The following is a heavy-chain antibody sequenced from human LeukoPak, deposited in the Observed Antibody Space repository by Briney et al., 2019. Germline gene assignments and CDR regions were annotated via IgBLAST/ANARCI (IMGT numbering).Heavy chain of an antibody. Sequence: GGSLRLSCAASGFTFSSYGMHWVRQAPGKGLEWVAVIWYDGSNKYYADSVKGRFTISRDNSKNTLYLQMNSLRAEDTAVYYCAKAYCGGDCYSYYFDYWGQGTLVTVSS. J-gene: IGHJ4*02. CDR3: AKAYCGGDCYSYYFDY. CDR2: IWYDGSNK. V-gene: IGHV3-33*06. CDR1: GFTFSSYG. D-gene: IGHD2-21*02.